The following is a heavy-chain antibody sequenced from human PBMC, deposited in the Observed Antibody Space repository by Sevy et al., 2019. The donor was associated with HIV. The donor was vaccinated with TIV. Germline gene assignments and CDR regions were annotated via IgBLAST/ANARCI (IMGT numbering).Heavy chain of an antibody. J-gene: IGHJ4*02. D-gene: IGHD3-9*01. CDR1: AGSISSDSYF. CDR3: AGERGSNILTLGLDF. V-gene: IGHV4-61*02. Sequence: SETLSLTCTVSAGSISSDSYFWNWIRQPAGKGLEWIGRIHGSGSTIYNPSLKSLVTMSVDKSKSQFSLRLRLVTAADSALYFCAGERGSNILTLGLDFWGQGSLVTVSS. CDR2: IHGSGST.